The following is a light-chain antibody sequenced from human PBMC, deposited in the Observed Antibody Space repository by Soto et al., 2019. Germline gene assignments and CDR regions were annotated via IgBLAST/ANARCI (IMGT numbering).Light chain of an antibody. Sequence: EVVMTQSPATLSVSPGEGATLSCRASQSVNSNLAWYQQKYGQAPRLLVYGASTRATGIPARFSGSGSGTEFTLTINSLQSEDFAVYYCLQYNDWPPLTFGGGTKVEIK. CDR1: QSVNSN. CDR2: GAS. J-gene: IGKJ4*01. CDR3: LQYNDWPPLT. V-gene: IGKV3D-15*01.